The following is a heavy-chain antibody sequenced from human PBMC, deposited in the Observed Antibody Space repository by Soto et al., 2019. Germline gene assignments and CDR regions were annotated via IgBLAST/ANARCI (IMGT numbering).Heavy chain of an antibody. Sequence: QVQLVQSGAEMKKPGSSVKVSCQSSGGTFNTYAMNWVRQAPGQGPEWMGDISPMFGAANYAPKCQGRVTITADESTGTSYMQLSSLTSEDTALYFCAREVQVHTPAFVYRGQGTLVTVSS. CDR2: ISPMFGAA. V-gene: IGHV1-69*19. D-gene: IGHD3-10*01. CDR3: AREVQVHTPAFVY. J-gene: IGHJ4*02. CDR1: GGTFNTYA.